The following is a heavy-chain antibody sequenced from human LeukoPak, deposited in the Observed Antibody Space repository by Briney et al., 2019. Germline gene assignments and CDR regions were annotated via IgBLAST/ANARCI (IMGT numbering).Heavy chain of an antibody. Sequence: GGSLRLSCAASGFTVSSNYMSWVRQAPGKGLEWVSVIYSGGSTYYADSVKGRFTISRHNSKNTLYLQMNSLRSEDTAVYYCARAYYEQEPVATYGRYYYYYYMDVWGKGTTVTVSS. J-gene: IGHJ6*03. CDR2: IYSGGST. CDR3: ARAYYEQEPVATYGRYYYYYYMDV. V-gene: IGHV3-53*04. CDR1: GFTVSSNY. D-gene: IGHD3-3*01.